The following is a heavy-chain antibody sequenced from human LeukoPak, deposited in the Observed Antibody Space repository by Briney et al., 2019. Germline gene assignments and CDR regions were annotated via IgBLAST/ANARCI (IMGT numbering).Heavy chain of an antibody. J-gene: IGHJ4*02. CDR3: ARSIQLWPTTFDY. CDR2: ISYDGCNK. Sequence: GGSLRLSCAASGFTFSSYAMHWVRQAPGKGLEWVAVISYDGCNKYYADSVKGRFTISRDNSKNTLYLQMNSLRAEDTAVYYCARSIQLWPTTFDYWGQGTLVTVSS. D-gene: IGHD5-18*01. V-gene: IGHV3-30-3*01. CDR1: GFTFSSYA.